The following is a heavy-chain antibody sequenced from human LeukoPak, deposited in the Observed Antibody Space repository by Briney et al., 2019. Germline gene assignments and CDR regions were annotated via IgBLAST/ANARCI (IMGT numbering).Heavy chain of an antibody. V-gene: IGHV4-59*13. CDR3: ARLWRPHDYDNWFDH. CDR1: GGYISSSF. D-gene: IGHD4-17*01. Sequence: SETLSLTCTVSGGYISSSFWTWIRQAPGKGLELIGFTYDGGRGNYRPSLRSRVDISLDTSNNRYSLRLTSVTAADTGVYYCARLWRPHDYDNWFDHWGQGILVTVSS. J-gene: IGHJ5*02. CDR2: TYDGGRG.